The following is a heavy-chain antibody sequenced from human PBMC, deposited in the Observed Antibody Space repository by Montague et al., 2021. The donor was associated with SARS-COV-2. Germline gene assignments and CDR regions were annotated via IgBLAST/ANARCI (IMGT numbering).Heavy chain of an antibody. V-gene: IGHV4-61*02. J-gene: IGHJ4*02. D-gene: IGHD3-16*01. CDR3: ATAWGSYAGRFDY. CDR1: GDSITSATYY. Sequence: TLSLTCTVSGDSITSATYYWNWVRQPAGKGLEWVGCSYTSGSIDYXXXLKSRLTISVDTSKNQFPLKLTSVTAADTAVYFCATAWGSYAGRFDYWGQGALVTVSS. CDR2: SYTSGSI.